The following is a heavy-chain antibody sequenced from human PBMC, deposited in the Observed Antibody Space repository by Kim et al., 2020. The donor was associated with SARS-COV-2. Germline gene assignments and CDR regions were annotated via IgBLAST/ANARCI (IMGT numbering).Heavy chain of an antibody. CDR2: IYYSGST. J-gene: IGHJ4*02. V-gene: IGHV4-39*07. CDR1: GGSISSSSYY. CDR3: ARDLRGPLVTAYDY. D-gene: IGHD2-21*02. Sequence: SETLSLTCTVSGGSISSSSYYWGWIRQPPGKGLEWIGSIYYSGSTYYNPSLKSRVTISVDTSKNQFSLKLSSVTAADTAVYYCARDLRGPLVTAYDYWGQGTLVTVSS.